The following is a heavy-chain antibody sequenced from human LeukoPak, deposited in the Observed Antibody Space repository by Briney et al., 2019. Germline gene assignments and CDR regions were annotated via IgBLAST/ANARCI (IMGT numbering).Heavy chain of an antibody. CDR2: ISGSGST. V-gene: IGHV3-23*01. Sequence: PGGSLRLSCAASAFTFSYYAMSWVRQAPGRGREWVSAISGSGSTHYADSVKGRFTISRDNSKNTLYLQMNNLRDEDTSVYYCARDPSDGTKAFDDWGQGTLVTVSS. CDR1: AFTFSYYA. CDR3: ARDPSDGTKAFDD. J-gene: IGHJ4*02.